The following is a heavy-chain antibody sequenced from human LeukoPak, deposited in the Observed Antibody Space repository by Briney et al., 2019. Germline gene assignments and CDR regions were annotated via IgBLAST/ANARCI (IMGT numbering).Heavy chain of an antibody. V-gene: IGHV1-18*01. D-gene: IGHD1-26*01. CDR2: ISIYNGHT. CDR1: VYTFNNYA. J-gene: IGHJ5*02. Sequence: ASVKVSCKASVYTFNNYAISWVRQAPGQGLEWMGWISIYNGHTDYAQNLQGRVTMTTDTSTSTAYMELRSLRSDDTALYYCARGWELSSWGQGTLVTVSS. CDR3: ARGWELSS.